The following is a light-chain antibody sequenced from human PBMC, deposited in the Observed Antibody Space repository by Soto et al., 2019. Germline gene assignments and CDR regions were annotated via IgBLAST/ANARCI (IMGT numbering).Light chain of an antibody. Sequence: ETVLTQSPSILSLSPGERATHSCRASQNVRSSSLAWYQQKPGQAPRLLIYAASTRVTGVADRFSGSGSGTDFTLTISRLEAEDFAVYHCQQYGDSITFGGGTKVEIK. J-gene: IGKJ4*01. CDR3: QQYGDSIT. V-gene: IGKV3-20*01. CDR2: AAS. CDR1: QNVRSSS.